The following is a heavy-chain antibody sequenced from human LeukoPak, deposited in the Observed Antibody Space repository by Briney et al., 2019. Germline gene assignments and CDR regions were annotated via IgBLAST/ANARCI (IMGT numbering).Heavy chain of an antibody. CDR2: ITNSDGGT. CDR3: AKDLWTDSSGWNYFDY. V-gene: IGHV3-23*01. CDR1: GFTFTRSA. Sequence: QSGGSLRLSCAASGFTFTRSAMGWVRQAPGKGLEWVSCITNSDGGTYYADSVKGRFTISRDNSKNTLYLQMNSLRAEDTAVYYCAKDLWTDSSGWNYFDYWGQGTLVTVSS. J-gene: IGHJ4*02. D-gene: IGHD6-19*01.